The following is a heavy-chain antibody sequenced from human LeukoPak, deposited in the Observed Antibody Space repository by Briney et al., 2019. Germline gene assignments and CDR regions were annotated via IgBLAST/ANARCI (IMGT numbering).Heavy chain of an antibody. CDR1: GGSISSSSYY. Sequence: SETLSLTCTVSGGSISSSSYYWGWIRQPPGKGLEWIGSIYYSGSTYYNPSLKSRVTISVDTSKNQFSLKLSSVTAADTAVYYCATGITMIVVVNYWGQRTLVTVSS. CDR3: ATGITMIVVVNY. J-gene: IGHJ4*02. CDR2: IYYSGST. D-gene: IGHD3-22*01. V-gene: IGHV4-39*01.